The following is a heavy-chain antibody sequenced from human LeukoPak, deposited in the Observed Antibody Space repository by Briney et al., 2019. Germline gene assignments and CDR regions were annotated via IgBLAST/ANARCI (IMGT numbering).Heavy chain of an antibody. CDR3: ARHAPTSSAFDY. D-gene: IGHD6-19*01. Sequence: PGGSLRLSCAASGFTFSSYSMNWVREAAGLGLEPLSYIGSISSAIYNADSVEGRFTISRDNAKNSLYLQMNSLRAEDTAVYYCARHAPTSSAFDYWGHGTLVTVSS. J-gene: IGHJ4*01. V-gene: IGHV3-48*04. CDR2: IGSISSAI. CDR1: GFTFSSYS.